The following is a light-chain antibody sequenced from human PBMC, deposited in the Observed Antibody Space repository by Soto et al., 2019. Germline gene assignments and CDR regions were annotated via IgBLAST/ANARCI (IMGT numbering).Light chain of an antibody. J-gene: IGKJ3*01. V-gene: IGKV1-5*01. Sequence: IQMPKCPSTLYTAVGDRVSITFRASQTISSWLAWYQQKPGKTPKLLIYDASSLESGVPSRFSGSGSGTEFTFTICSLQPEDIATYYCQQYDNLFTFGRGTKVDIK. CDR2: DAS. CDR1: QTISSW. CDR3: QQYDNLFT.